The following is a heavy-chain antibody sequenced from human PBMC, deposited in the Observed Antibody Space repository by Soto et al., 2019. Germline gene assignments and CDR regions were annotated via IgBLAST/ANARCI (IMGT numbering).Heavy chain of an antibody. D-gene: IGHD2-15*01. CDR2: IRGGGGSK. V-gene: IGHV3-23*01. CDR3: ARAHCSGGSCYKSAYYGMDV. CDR1: GFTFSSYA. Sequence: SLRLSCAASGFTFSSYAMSWVRQAPGKGLEWVAVIRGGGGSKYYADSVKGRFTISRDNSKNTLYLQMNSLRAEDTAVYYCARAHCSGGSCYKSAYYGMDVWGQGTTVTVS. J-gene: IGHJ6*02.